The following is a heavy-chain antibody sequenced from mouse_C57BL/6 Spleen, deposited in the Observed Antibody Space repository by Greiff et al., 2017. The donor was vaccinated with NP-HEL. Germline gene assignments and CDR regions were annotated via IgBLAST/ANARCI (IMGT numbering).Heavy chain of an antibody. CDR2: INPNNGGT. V-gene: IGHV1-22*01. J-gene: IGHJ2*01. CDR1: GYTFPDYN. Sequence: VQLQESGPELVKPGASVKMSCKASGYTFPDYNMHWVKQSHGKSLEWIGYINPNNGGTSYNQKFKGKATLTVNKSSSTAYMELRSLTSEDSAVYYCARGGLPRYFDYWGQGTTLTVSS. D-gene: IGHD2-2*01. CDR3: ARGGLPRYFDY.